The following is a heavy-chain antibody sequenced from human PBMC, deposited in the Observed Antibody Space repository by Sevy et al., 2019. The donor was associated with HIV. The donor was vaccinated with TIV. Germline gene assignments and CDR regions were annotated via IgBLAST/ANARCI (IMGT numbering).Heavy chain of an antibody. V-gene: IGHV1-18*01. J-gene: IGHJ5*02. Sequence: ASVKVSCKPSGYTFTTYGINWVRQAPGQGLEWMGWINIYNGNISYGKKFQGRVTMTRETSTNTAYMELTRLTSDDTAVYYCARKRSLGEPSDPWGQGTLVTVSS. D-gene: IGHD3-16*01. CDR1: GYTFTTYG. CDR2: INIYNGNI. CDR3: ARKRSLGEPSDP.